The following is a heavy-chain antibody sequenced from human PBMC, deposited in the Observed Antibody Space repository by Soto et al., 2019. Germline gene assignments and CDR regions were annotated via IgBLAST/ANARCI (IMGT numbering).Heavy chain of an antibody. J-gene: IGHJ6*02. Sequence: PSETLSPTCAVFGGAFRGYHWSWVRPPPGEGLDWIGEINHSGSTNYNPSLKSRVTISVDTSKNQFSLKLSSVTAADTAVYYCARGQSAAAGKNYYYYYGMDVWGQGTTVTVSS. CDR2: INHSGST. V-gene: IGHV4-34*01. CDR1: GGAFRGYH. CDR3: ARGQSAAAGKNYYYYYGMDV. D-gene: IGHD6-13*01.